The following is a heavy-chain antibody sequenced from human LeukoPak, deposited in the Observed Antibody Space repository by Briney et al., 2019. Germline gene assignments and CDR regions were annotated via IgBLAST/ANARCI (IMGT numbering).Heavy chain of an antibody. CDR2: ISYDGSNK. CDR1: GFTFNSYA. CDR3: ARGVAVAGTWVDY. Sequence: GGSLRLSCAASGFTFNSYAMHWVRQAPGKGLEWVAVISYDGSNKYYADSVKGRFTISRDNSKNTLYLQMNSLRAEDTAVYYCARGVAVAGTWVDYWGQGTLVTVSS. J-gene: IGHJ4*02. D-gene: IGHD6-19*01. V-gene: IGHV3-30*01.